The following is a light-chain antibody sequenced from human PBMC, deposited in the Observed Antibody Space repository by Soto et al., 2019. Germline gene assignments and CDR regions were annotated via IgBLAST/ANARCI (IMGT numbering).Light chain of an antibody. J-gene: IGKJ4*01. CDR3: QQYGTWPLT. Sequence: EIVLMQSPGTLSLSPGEGATLSCRASQSVNSNYLAWYQQKPGQAPTVLIFDTSRRATGVPDRFSGSGSGTDFTLTISRLEPDDFAVYFCQQYGTWPLTFGGGTKV. CDR2: DTS. CDR1: QSVNSNY. V-gene: IGKV3-20*01.